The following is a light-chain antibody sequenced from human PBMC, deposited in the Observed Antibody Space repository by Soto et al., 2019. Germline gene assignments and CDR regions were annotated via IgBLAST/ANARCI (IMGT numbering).Light chain of an antibody. CDR3: QQYGSSPRT. CDR2: DTS. J-gene: IGKJ1*01. V-gene: IGKV3-20*01. Sequence: EIVLTQSPGTLFLSPGERATLSCRASQSVNSGYLAWYQHTPGQAPRLLIYDTSTRATGIPDRFSGSGSGTDFTLTISRLEPEDFAVFYCQQYGSSPRTFGQGTKVDIK. CDR1: QSVNSGY.